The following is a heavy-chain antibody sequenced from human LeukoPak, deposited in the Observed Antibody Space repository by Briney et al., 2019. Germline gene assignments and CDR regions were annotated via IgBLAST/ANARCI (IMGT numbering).Heavy chain of an antibody. CDR1: GYTFTTDG. CDR3: ARELSWNSMLSYS. V-gene: IGHV1-18*01. CDR2: ISAYNGNT. D-gene: IGHD1-7*01. J-gene: IGHJ4*02. Sequence: ASVKVSCKASGYTFTTDGISCVRQAPGQGLEWMGWISAYNGNTNYAQKFQGRVTMTTDTSTSTAYMELRSLRSDDTAVYYCARELSWNSMLSYSWGQGTLVTVSS.